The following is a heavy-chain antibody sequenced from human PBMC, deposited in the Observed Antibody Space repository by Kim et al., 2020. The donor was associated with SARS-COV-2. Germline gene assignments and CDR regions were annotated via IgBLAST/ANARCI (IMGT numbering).Heavy chain of an antibody. Sequence: GGSLRLSCAASGFTFSSYGMHWVRQAPGKGLEWVAVISYDGSNKYYADSVKGRFTISRDNSKNTLYLQMNSLRAEDTAVYYCAKDRGWDWNDAFDYWGQGTLVTASS. CDR3: AKDRGWDWNDAFDY. CDR1: GFTFSSYG. CDR2: ISYDGSNK. J-gene: IGHJ4*02. D-gene: IGHD1-1*01. V-gene: IGHV3-30*18.